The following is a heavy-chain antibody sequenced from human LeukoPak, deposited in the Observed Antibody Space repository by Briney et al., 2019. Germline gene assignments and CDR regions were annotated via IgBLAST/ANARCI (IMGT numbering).Heavy chain of an antibody. V-gene: IGHV3-30-3*01. CDR2: ISYDGSNK. Sequence: GGSLRLSCAASGFTFSRYAMHWVRQAPGKGLEWVAVISYDGSNKYYADSVKGQFTISRDNSKNTLYLQMNSLRAEDTAVYYCAREAEAFDIWGQGTMVTVSS. CDR3: AREAEAFDI. CDR1: GFTFSRYA. J-gene: IGHJ3*02.